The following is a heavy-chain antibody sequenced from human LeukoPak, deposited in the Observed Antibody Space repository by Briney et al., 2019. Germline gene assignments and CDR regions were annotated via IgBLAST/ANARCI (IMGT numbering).Heavy chain of an antibody. CDR1: GGSISSSNYY. V-gene: IGHV4-39*07. Sequence: SETLSLTCTVSGGSISSSNYYWGWIRQPPGKGLEWIGSIYHSGSTYYNPSLKSRVTISVDTSKNQFSLKLSSVTAADTAVYYCARYGYSRGYYFDYWGQGTLVTVSS. J-gene: IGHJ4*02. CDR3: ARYGYSRGYYFDY. CDR2: IYHSGST. D-gene: IGHD1-1*01.